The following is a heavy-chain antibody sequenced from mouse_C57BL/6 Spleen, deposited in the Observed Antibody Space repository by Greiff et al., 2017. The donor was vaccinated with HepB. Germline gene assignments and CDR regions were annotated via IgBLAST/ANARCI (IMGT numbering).Heavy chain of an antibody. J-gene: IGHJ1*03. CDR3: ARDGKLWYFDV. Sequence: DVHLVESGGGLVKPGGSLKLSCAASGFTFSSYAMSWVRQTPEKRLEWVATISDGGSYTYYPDNVKGRFTISRDNAKNNLYLQMSHLKSEDTAMYYCARDGKLWYFDVWGTGTTVTVSS. V-gene: IGHV5-4*01. D-gene: IGHD4-1*01. CDR2: ISDGGSYT. CDR1: GFTFSSYA.